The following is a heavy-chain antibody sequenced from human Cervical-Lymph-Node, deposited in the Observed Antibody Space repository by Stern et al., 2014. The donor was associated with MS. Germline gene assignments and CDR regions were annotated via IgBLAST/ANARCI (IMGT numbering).Heavy chain of an antibody. J-gene: IGHJ5*01. CDR2: IHVAASDA. CDR1: GYTFSSSW. V-gene: IGHV5-51*01. Sequence: EVQLVESGAEVKKPGESLKISCKGSGYTFSSSWIVWVRQMPGKGLESMGIIHVAASDARYNPSFQGQVTFSVDKSINPAYLQWNSLKASDTAIYYCARGIRAFDSWGQGTLVTVSS. CDR3: ARGIRAFDS.